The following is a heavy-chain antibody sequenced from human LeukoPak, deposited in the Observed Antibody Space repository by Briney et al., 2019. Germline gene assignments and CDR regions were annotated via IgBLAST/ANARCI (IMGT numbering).Heavy chain of an antibody. D-gene: IGHD2-15*01. CDR3: ARGAWATRLAS. J-gene: IGHJ4*02. V-gene: IGHV4-34*01. CDR2: IYESGTT. CDR1: GESLNSYY. Sequence: SETLSLTCAVYGESLNSYYWSWVRQPPGEGLEWIGEIYESGTTKYNPSIKSRVAISMAPSKQQFSLRLSSVTAADTAVYYCARGAWATRLASWGLGTPVIVSS.